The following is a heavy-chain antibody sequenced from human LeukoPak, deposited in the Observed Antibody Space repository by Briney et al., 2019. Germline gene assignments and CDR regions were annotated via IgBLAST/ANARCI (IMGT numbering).Heavy chain of an antibody. CDR3: VRGRRSYGFDH. CDR2: LGSGGDT. J-gene: IGHJ4*02. CDR1: GFSLNNYD. D-gene: IGHD3-16*01. Sequence: GGSLRLSCAASGFSLNNYDMHWVRQAPGKGLEWVSGLGSGGDTYYPDSVRGRFTISKETAKNSLYLQMAGLRDDDTAVYYCVRGRRSYGFDHWGQGTLVTVSS. V-gene: IGHV3-13*01.